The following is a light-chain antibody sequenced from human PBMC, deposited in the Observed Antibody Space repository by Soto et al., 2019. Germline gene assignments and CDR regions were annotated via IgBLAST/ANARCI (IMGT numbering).Light chain of an antibody. CDR1: QSVSSW. CDR2: KAS. CDR3: QQYRSYSWT. V-gene: IGKV1-5*03. Sequence: DVQLTQSPSTLSASVGDRVTITCRASQSVSSWLAWYQAKPGKAPNLLIYKASTLESGVPSRFSGSGSGTDFPLTISSLQPDDFATYYCQQYRSYSWTFGQGTKVEI. J-gene: IGKJ1*01.